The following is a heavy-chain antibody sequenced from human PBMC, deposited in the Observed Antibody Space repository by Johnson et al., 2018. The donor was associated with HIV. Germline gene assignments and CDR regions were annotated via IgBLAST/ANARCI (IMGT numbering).Heavy chain of an antibody. CDR1: GFTFSSYA. Sequence: QVQLVESGGGVVQPGRSLRLSCAASGFTFSSYAMHWVRQAPGKGLEWVAVISYDGSNKYYADSVKGRFTISRDNSKNTLYLQVNSLRAEDTAFYYCARAVGFDYGRGDAFDIWGPGTMVT. J-gene: IGHJ3*02. V-gene: IGHV3-30*04. D-gene: IGHD4-17*01. CDR3: ARAVGFDYGRGDAFDI. CDR2: ISYDGSNK.